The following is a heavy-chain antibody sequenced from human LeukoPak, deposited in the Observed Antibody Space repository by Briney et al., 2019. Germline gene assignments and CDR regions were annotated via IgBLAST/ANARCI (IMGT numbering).Heavy chain of an antibody. CDR1: GGSISSGGYY. CDR3: ARDGYSSGWYVFDY. V-gene: IGHV4-61*08. D-gene: IGHD6-19*01. Sequence: SETLSLTCTVSGGSISSGGYYWSWIRQHPGKGLEWIGYIYYSGSTNYNPSLKSRVTISVDTSKNQFSLKLSSVTAADTAVYYCARDGYSSGWYVFDYWGQGTLVTVSS. J-gene: IGHJ4*02. CDR2: IYYSGST.